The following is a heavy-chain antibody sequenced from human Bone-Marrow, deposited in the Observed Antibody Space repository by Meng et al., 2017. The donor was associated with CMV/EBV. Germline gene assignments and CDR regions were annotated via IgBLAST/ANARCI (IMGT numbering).Heavy chain of an antibody. J-gene: IGHJ6*02. D-gene: IGHD2-2*01. V-gene: IGHV1-69*10. CDR2: IIPILGIA. CDR1: GGTFSSYA. Sequence: SVKVSCKASGGTFSSYAISWVRQAPGQGLEWMGGIIPILGIANYAQKFQGRVTITADKSTSTAYMELSSLRSEDTAVYYCARIDCSSTSCYAYMNGMEVWGQGTTVTVSS. CDR3: ARIDCSSTSCYAYMNGMEV.